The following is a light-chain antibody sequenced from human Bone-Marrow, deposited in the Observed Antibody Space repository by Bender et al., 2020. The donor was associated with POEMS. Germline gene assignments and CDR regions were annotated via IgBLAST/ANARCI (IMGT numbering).Light chain of an antibody. CDR1: DLGDKY. CDR2: QDT. CDR3: QAWDTYSVI. J-gene: IGLJ2*01. Sequence: SYEVTQPPSVSVSPGQTASITCSGDDLGDKYVAWYQQKPGQPPVLVIYQDTKRPSGIPERFSGSNSGNTATLTIRGTQAMDEADYYCQAWDTYSVIFGGGTKLTVL. V-gene: IGLV3-1*01.